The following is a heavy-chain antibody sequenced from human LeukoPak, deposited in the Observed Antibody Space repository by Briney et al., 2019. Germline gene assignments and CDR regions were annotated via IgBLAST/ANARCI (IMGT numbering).Heavy chain of an antibody. V-gene: IGHV4-39*07. Sequence: ASETLSLTCTVSGGSISSSSYYWDWIRQPPGKGLEWIGSIYYSGSIYYNPSLKSRVTISVDTSKNQFSLKLSSVTAADTAVYYCARSAAVEYYFDYWGQGTLVTVSS. CDR2: IYYSGSI. J-gene: IGHJ4*02. CDR3: ARSAAVEYYFDY. D-gene: IGHD6-19*01. CDR1: GGSISSSSYY.